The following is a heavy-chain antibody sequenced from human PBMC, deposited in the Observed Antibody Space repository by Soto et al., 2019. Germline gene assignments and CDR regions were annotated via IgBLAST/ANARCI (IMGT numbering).Heavy chain of an antibody. D-gene: IGHD3-3*01. Sequence: EVQLLESGGGLVQPGGSLRLSCAASGFTFSSYAMSWVRQAPGKGLEWVSAISGSGGSTYYADSVKGRFTISRDNSKNTLYLQINSLRADDTAVYYCAKTGDVLRFLEWLLVDYWGQGTLVTVSS. CDR1: GFTFSSYA. CDR3: AKTGDVLRFLEWLLVDY. J-gene: IGHJ4*02. CDR2: ISGSGGST. V-gene: IGHV3-23*01.